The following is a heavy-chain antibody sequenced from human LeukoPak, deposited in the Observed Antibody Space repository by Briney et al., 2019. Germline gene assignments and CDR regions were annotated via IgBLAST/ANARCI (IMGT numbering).Heavy chain of an antibody. Sequence: GRSLRLSCAASGCTFDDYGIYWVRQAPGKGLECVSGISWSGGKLGYVDSVKGRATISRDDAKNSLYVQMNSLRAEDTAVYYCAKEIDGFDVWGQGTLVTVSS. J-gene: IGHJ3*01. V-gene: IGHV3-9*01. CDR1: GCTFDDYG. CDR2: ISWSGGKL. CDR3: AKEIDGFDV.